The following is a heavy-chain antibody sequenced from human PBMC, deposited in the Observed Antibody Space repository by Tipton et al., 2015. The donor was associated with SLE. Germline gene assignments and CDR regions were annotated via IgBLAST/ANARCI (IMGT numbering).Heavy chain of an antibody. Sequence: TLSLTCAVSGGSISSGFYSWSWVRQPPGKGLEWIGNIYHSGSTYYNPSFKSRVTISLDRSKNQFSLKLTSVTAADTAVYYCARTGSDYGDYVINYWGQGTLVTVSS. D-gene: IGHD4-17*01. CDR2: IYHSGST. V-gene: IGHV4-30-2*01. CDR3: ARTGSDYGDYVINY. J-gene: IGHJ4*02. CDR1: GGSISSGFYS.